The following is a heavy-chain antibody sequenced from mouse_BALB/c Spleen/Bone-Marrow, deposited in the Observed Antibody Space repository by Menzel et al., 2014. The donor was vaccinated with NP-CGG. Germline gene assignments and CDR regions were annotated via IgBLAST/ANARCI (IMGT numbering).Heavy chain of an antibody. Sequence: VQLQQSGAELGKPGASVRLSCPASGFNIKETYMHWGKRRPERGLGGIGRIDPANYNTKYDPKFQGKATITADTSSNTAYLQLSSLTSEDTAVYYCARNSMAYWGQGTLVTVSA. V-gene: IGHV14-3*02. CDR1: GFNIKETY. CDR3: ARNSMAY. CDR2: IDPANYNT. J-gene: IGHJ3*01.